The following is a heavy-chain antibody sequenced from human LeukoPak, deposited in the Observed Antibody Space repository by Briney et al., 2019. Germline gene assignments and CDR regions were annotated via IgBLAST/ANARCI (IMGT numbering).Heavy chain of an antibody. CDR3: ARGFGYSDFWSGPIEGNWFDP. J-gene: IGHJ5*02. CDR1: GGSFSGYH. Sequence: PSETLSLTCAVYGGSFSGYHWSWIRQPPGKGLEWIGEINHSGSTNYNPSLKSRVTISVDTSKNQFSLKLSSVTAADTAVYYCARGFGYSDFWSGPIEGNWFDPWGQGTLVTVSS. D-gene: IGHD3-3*01. CDR2: INHSGST. V-gene: IGHV4-34*01.